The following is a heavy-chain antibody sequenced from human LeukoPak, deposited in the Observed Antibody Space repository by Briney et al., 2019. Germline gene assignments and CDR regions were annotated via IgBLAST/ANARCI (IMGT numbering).Heavy chain of an antibody. CDR1: GFTFNSYE. V-gene: IGHV3-48*03. CDR2: ISSSGSTI. D-gene: IGHD5-24*01. CDR3: AREPKVRDDYAGAFDY. J-gene: IGHJ4*02. Sequence: GGSLRLSCAGSGFTFNSYEMNWVRQAPGKGLEWVSYISSSGSTIYYADSVKGRFTISRDNAKNSLYLQMNSPRAEDTAIYYCAREPKVRDDYAGAFDYWGQGTLVTVSS.